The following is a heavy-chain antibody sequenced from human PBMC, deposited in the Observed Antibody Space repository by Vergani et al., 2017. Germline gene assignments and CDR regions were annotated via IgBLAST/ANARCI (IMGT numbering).Heavy chain of an antibody. V-gene: IGHV3-33*01. CDR2: IHYDGSHE. CDR1: GFSFSSFG. Sequence: QVQLVESGGGVVQPGRSLRLSCAASGFSFSSFGFHWVRQAPGKGLEWVAFIHYDGSHEYYIDSVKGRFTISRDNSKNTLILQMNGLRAEDTAVYYCARSKPLRYFDWLLDELDYWGQGTLVTVSS. J-gene: IGHJ4*02. CDR3: ARSKPLRYFDWLLDELDY. D-gene: IGHD3-9*01.